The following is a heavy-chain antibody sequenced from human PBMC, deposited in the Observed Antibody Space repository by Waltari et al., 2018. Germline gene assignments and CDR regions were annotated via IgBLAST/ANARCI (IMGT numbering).Heavy chain of an antibody. J-gene: IGHJ5*02. CDR2: ISSSGKT. D-gene: IGHD1-26*01. CDR1: GDSISSYY. V-gene: IGHV4-4*07. CDR3: VRDQRVGGTLLYNWFDP. Sequence: QVHLQESGPGLVKPSETLSLTCTVSGDSISSYYWTWIRQPAGKGLEWIGLISSSGKTFHHPSPTRRVTMSVDTSQNQISLKVISVTAADTAVYYRVRDQRVGGTLLYNWFDPWGQGTLVTVSS.